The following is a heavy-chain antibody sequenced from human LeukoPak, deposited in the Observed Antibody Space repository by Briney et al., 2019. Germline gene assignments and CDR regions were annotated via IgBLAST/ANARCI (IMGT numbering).Heavy chain of an antibody. V-gene: IGHV3-30-3*01. Sequence: GGSLRLSCAASGFPFNPYAMYWVRRAPGKGLEWVAVISYDGSNKYYAESVKGRFTISRDDSKNTLYLQMNALRADDTGVYFCARGSPPDYWGQGILVTVSS. J-gene: IGHJ4*02. CDR1: GFPFNPYA. CDR3: ARGSPPDY. CDR2: ISYDGSNK.